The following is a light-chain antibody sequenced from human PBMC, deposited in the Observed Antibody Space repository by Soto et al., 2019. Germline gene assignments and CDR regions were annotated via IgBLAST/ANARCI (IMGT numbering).Light chain of an antibody. J-gene: IGKJ1*01. Sequence: PGERATLSCRASQSVSSSYLAWYQQKPGQAPRLLIYGASSRATGIPDRFSGSGSGTDFTLTISRLEPEDFAVYYCQQYAGSRTFGQGTKVDIK. CDR1: QSVSSSY. CDR2: GAS. CDR3: QQYAGSRT. V-gene: IGKV3-20*01.